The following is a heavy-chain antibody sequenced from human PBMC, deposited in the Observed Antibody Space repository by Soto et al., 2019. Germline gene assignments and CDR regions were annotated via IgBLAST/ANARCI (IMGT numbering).Heavy chain of an antibody. J-gene: IGHJ4*02. CDR1: GGSMSSGGYY. V-gene: IGHV4-31*03. Sequence: QVQLQESGPRLVKPSQTLSLTCNVSGGSMSSGGYYWSWMRQRPGKGLEWIGYIYHSGTFYYNPSLESRLRISVDTSKNQFSLKLTSVTAADTAGYYCARDDVTATYGDYVFEYRGQGTLVTVSS. CDR3: ARDDVTATYGDYVFEY. CDR2: IYHSGTF. D-gene: IGHD4-17*01.